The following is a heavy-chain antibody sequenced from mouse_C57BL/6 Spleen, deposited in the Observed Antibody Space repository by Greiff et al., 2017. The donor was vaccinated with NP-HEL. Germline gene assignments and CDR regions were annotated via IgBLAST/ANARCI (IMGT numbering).Heavy chain of an antibody. CDR1: GYTFTDYY. Sequence: EVQLQQSGPVLVKPGASVKMSCKASGYTFTDYYMNWVKQSPGKGLEWIGVINPYNGGTSYNEKFKGKATLTVDKSSSTAYMELNSLTSEDSAVYYCARSPVVAPMDYWGQGTSVTVSS. CDR2: INPYNGGT. J-gene: IGHJ4*01. D-gene: IGHD1-1*01. V-gene: IGHV1-19*01. CDR3: ARSPVVAPMDY.